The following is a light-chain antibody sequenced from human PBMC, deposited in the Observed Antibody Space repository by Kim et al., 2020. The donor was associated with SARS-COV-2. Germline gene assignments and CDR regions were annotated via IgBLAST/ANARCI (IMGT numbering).Light chain of an antibody. CDR1: KLGDKY. V-gene: IGLV3-1*01. CDR2: QDS. J-gene: IGLJ1*01. Sequence: GSPGRTASITCSGDKLGDKYACWYQQKPGQSPVLVIYQDSKRPSGIPERFSGSNSGNTATLTISGTQAMDEADYYCQAWDSSTYVFGTGTKVTVL. CDR3: QAWDSSTYV.